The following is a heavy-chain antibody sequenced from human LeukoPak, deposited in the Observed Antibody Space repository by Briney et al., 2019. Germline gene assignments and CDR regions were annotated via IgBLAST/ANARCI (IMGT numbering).Heavy chain of an antibody. D-gene: IGHD1-26*01. J-gene: IGHJ4*02. CDR2: ISPYSGKT. Sequence: ASVKISWKASGYMFTSYGITWVRQAPGQGLEWMGWISPYSGKTNSSQNLQGRVTMSTDTSTTTVYMDVRSLTSDDTAIYYCARVLGATAFDYWGQGTLVTVSS. CDR1: GYMFTSYG. V-gene: IGHV1-18*01. CDR3: ARVLGATAFDY.